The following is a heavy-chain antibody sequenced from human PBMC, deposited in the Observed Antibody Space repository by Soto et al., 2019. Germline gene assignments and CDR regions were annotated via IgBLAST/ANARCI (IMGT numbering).Heavy chain of an antibody. V-gene: IGHV1-2*02. CDR3: AKDNGAVVNFDH. CDR1: GYTFTGHY. Sequence: QVQLVQSGAEVKKPGASVKVSCKASGYTFTGHYMHWVRQAPGQGLEWMGWITPNSGFTNYAQKFQGRVTMTRDTSISTAYMELSILSSDDTAVYFCAKDNGAVVNFDHWGQGTPVTVSS. J-gene: IGHJ5*02. D-gene: IGHD2-8*01. CDR2: ITPNSGFT.